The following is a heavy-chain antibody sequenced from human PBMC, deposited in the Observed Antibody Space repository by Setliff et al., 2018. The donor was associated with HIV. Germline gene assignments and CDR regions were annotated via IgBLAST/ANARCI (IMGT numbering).Heavy chain of an antibody. CDR2: VYYTGST. V-gene: IGHV4-59*08. J-gene: IGHJ4*02. CDR3: VNPSGAMGDFDS. CDR1: SDSIRFYY. Sequence: PSETLSLTCTVSSDSIRFYYWTWIRQPPGKGLEWIGNVYYTGSTNYNPSLKSRVTISIDTPKNQFSLQLTSVTAADTAVYYCVNPSGAMGDFDSWGQGTLVTVSS. D-gene: IGHD3-16*01.